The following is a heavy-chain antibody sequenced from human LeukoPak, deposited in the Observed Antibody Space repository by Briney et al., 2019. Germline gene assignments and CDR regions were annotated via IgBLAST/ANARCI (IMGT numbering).Heavy chain of an antibody. CDR2: ISGSGGST. V-gene: IGHV3-23*01. D-gene: IGHD3-3*01. J-gene: IGHJ4*02. Sequence: GGSLRLSCAASGFTFSSYAMSWVRQAPGKGLEWVSAISGSGGSTYYADSVKGRFTISRDNSKNTLYLQMISLRAEDTAVYYCAKRYYDFWSGLIDYWGQGTLVTVSS. CDR3: AKRYYDFWSGLIDY. CDR1: GFTFSSYA.